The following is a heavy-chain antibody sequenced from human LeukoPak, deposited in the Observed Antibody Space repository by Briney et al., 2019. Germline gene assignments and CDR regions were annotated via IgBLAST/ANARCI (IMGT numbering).Heavy chain of an antibody. J-gene: IGHJ4*02. CDR3: ARAKPGTRPDFDY. V-gene: IGHV1-46*01. Sequence: ASVKVSCKASGYTFSRYYMHWVRQAPGQGLEWMGIVNPSGGSTSYAQKFQGRVTMTRDTSTSTVYMELSSLRSEDTAVYYCARAKPGTRPDFDYWGQGTLVTVSS. CDR1: GYTFSRYY. CDR2: VNPSGGST.